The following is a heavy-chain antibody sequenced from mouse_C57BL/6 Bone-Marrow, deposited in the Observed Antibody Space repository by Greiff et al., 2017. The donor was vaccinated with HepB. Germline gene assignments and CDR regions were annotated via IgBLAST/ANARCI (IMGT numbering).Heavy chain of an antibody. Sequence: VKLVESGGDLVKPGGFLKLSCAASGFTFSSYGMSWVRQTTDKRLEWVATISSGGSYTYYPDSVKGRFTISRDNAKNTLYLQMSSLKSEDTAMYYCAKIYDYDLYYFDYWGQGTTLTVAS. CDR3: AKIYDYDLYYFDY. CDR1: GFTFSSYG. J-gene: IGHJ2*01. V-gene: IGHV5-6*01. CDR2: ISSGGSYT. D-gene: IGHD2-4*01.